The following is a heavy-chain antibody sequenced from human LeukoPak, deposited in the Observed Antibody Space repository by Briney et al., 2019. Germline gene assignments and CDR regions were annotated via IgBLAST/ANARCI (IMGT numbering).Heavy chain of an antibody. Sequence: GGSPRLSCAASGFTFSSYWMNWARQAPGRGLEWVASINHNGNVNYYVDSVKGRFTISRDNAKNSLYLQMSNLRAEDTAVYFCARGGGLDVWGQGATVTVSS. D-gene: IGHD3-16*01. CDR3: ARGGGLDV. J-gene: IGHJ6*02. CDR1: GFTFSSYW. CDR2: INHNGNVN. V-gene: IGHV3-7*03.